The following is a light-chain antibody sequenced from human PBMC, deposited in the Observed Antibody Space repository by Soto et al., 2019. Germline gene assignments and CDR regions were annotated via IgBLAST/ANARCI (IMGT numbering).Light chain of an antibody. CDR2: GAS. J-gene: IGKJ1*01. Sequence: EIVLTQSPGTLSLSPGERATLSCRASQSVSSSYLAWYQQKPGQAPRLLIYGASSRATGIPDRFSGSGSGTNFTRTISRLEPEDFEVYYCQQYGSSPVTFGQGTKVEIK. CDR1: QSVSSSY. V-gene: IGKV3-20*01. CDR3: QQYGSSPVT.